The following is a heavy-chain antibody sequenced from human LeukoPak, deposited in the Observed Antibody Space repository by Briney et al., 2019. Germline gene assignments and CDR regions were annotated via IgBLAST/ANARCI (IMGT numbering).Heavy chain of an antibody. V-gene: IGHV4-39*07. CDR1: GGSISSSSYY. D-gene: IGHD3-22*01. J-gene: IGHJ3*02. CDR2: IYYSGST. CDR3: ARLPLSQYYYDSTKLDAFDI. Sequence: PSETLSLTCTVSGGSISSSSYYWGWIRQPPGKGLEWIGSIYYSGSTYYNPSLKSRVTMSVDTSKNQFSLKLSSVTAADTAVYYCARLPLSQYYYDSTKLDAFDIWGQGTMVTVSS.